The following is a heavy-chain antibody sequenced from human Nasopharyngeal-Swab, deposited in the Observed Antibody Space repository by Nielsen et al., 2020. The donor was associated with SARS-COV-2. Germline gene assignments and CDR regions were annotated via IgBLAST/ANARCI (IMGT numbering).Heavy chain of an antibody. Sequence: GESLKISCAASGFTFSSYAMHWVRQAPGKGLEWVAVISYDGSNKYYADSVKGRFTISRDNSKNTLYLQMNSLRAEDTAVYYCARDAGLRFLEWTPNLDYWGQGTLVTVSS. CDR2: ISYDGSNK. V-gene: IGHV3-30-3*01. CDR1: GFTFSSYA. CDR3: ARDAGLRFLEWTPNLDY. D-gene: IGHD3-3*01. J-gene: IGHJ4*02.